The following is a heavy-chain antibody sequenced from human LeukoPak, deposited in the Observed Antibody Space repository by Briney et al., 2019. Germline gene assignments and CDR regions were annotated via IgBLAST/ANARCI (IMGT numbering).Heavy chain of an antibody. CDR3: ARVSGLGMNVYYQH. CDR2: INNEGTTI. J-gene: IGHJ1*01. CDR1: GLTFSNSW. V-gene: IGHV3-74*01. Sequence: PGGSLRLSCEASGLTFSNSWVHWVRQAPGKGLVWVSRINNEGTTISYADSVKGRFTISRDNAKNTLYLQMNSLRAEDTAVYYCARVSGLGMNVYYQHWGHGTLVTVAS. D-gene: IGHD3-10*01.